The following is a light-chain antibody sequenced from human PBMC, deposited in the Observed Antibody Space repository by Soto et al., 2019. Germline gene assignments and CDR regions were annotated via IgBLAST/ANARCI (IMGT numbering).Light chain of an antibody. CDR3: NSYAGSNNVV. Sequence: QSVLTQPPSASGSPGQSVTISCTGTSSDVGGYNYVSWYQQYPGKAPKLMIYEVTKRPSGVPDRFSGSTSGNTASLTVSGLQTEYEADYYCNSYAGSNNVVFCGGTKLTVL. V-gene: IGLV2-8*01. CDR2: EVT. CDR1: SSDVGGYNY. J-gene: IGLJ3*02.